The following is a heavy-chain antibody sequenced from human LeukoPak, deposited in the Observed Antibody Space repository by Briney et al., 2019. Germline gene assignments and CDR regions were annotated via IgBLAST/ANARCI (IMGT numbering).Heavy chain of an antibody. D-gene: IGHD4-23*01. CDR2: IYVGGSS. CDR3: AREFRGGGDSGIFDY. CDR1: GGSITIGSYY. Sequence: PSEALSLTCTVSGGSITIGSYYWSRIRQPAGKGLEWIGRIYVGGSSNYNPSHYSPALKSRVSISVDTSKSQFSLELTSVTAADTAVYYCAREFRGGGDSGIFDYWGQGTLVTVSS. J-gene: IGHJ4*02. V-gene: IGHV4-61*02.